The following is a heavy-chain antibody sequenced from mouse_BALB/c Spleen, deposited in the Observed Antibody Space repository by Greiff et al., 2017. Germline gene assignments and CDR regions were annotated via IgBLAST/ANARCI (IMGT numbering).Heavy chain of an antibody. Sequence: QVHVKQSGPGLVAPSQSLSITCTVSGFSLTSYGVHWVRQPPGKGLEWLGVIWAGGSTNYNSALMSRLSISKDNSKSQVFLKMNSLQNDDTAMYYCARDQGWTARASFAYWGQGTLVTVSA. CDR2: IWAGGST. CDR3: ARDQGWTARASFAY. J-gene: IGHJ3*01. V-gene: IGHV2-9*02. D-gene: IGHD3-2*01. CDR1: GFSLTSYG.